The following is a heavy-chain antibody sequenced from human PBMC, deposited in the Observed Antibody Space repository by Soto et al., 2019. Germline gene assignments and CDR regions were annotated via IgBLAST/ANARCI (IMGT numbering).Heavy chain of an antibody. CDR1: GFTLSNYV. CDR3: AEAAVRGSVYNLYFFGC. Sequence: GGSLRLSCAASGFTLSNYVMTWVRQAPGRGLEWVSTITGSGGSTYYADSVKGRFTISRDNSRNRLYLQLNSLRAEDTAIYYCAEAAVRGSVYNLYFFGCWGQGMLVTVSS. J-gene: IGHJ4*02. D-gene: IGHD3-10*01. V-gene: IGHV3-23*01. CDR2: ITGSGGST.